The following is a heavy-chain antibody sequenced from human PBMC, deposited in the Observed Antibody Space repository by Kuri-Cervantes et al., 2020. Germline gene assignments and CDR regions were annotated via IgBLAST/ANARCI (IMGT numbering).Heavy chain of an antibody. CDR3: ARDMTHPMATIIAYYYYGLDV. CDR2: ISSSSSYI. J-gene: IGHJ6*02. V-gene: IGHV3-21*01. Sequence: GGSLRLSCAASGFTFSSYSMNWVRQAPGKGLEWVSSISSSSSYIYYADSVKGRFTISRDNANYSLYLQMSSLRAEDTAVYYCARDMTHPMATIIAYYYYGLDVWGQGTTVTVSS. CDR1: GFTFSSYS. D-gene: IGHD5-24*01.